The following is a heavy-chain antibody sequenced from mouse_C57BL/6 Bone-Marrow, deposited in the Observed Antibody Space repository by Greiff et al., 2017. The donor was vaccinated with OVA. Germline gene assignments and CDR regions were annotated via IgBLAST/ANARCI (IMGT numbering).Heavy chain of an antibody. V-gene: IGHV1-50*01. CDR3: ARDDFPFAY. CDR2: IDPSDSYT. D-gene: IGHD2-4*01. CDR1: GYTFTSYW. Sequence: QVQLQQPGAELVKPGASVKLSCKASGYTFTSYWMQWVKQRPGQGLEWIGEIDPSDSYTNYNQKFKGKATLTVDTSSSTAYMQLSSLTSEESAVYYCARDDFPFAYWGQGSLVTVSA. J-gene: IGHJ3*01.